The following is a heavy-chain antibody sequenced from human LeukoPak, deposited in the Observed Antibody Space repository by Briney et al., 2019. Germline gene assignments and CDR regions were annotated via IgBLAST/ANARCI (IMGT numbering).Heavy chain of an antibody. Sequence: GESLKISCKGSGYSFTRYWIGWVRQMPGKGLEWMGIIYPRDSDTRYSPSFQGQVTISADKSINTAYLQWSSLKASGTAMYYCTRLDCSTSCYPRDAFDIWGQGTMVTVS. V-gene: IGHV5-51*01. CDR1: GYSFTRYW. CDR3: TRLDCSTSCYPRDAFDI. J-gene: IGHJ3*02. D-gene: IGHD2-2*01. CDR2: IYPRDSDT.